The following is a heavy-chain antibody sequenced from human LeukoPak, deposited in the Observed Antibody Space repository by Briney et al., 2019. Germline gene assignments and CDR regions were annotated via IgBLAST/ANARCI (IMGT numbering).Heavy chain of an antibody. CDR3: ARETTGTTVY. V-gene: IGHV1-69*13. D-gene: IGHD1-1*01. J-gene: IGHJ4*02. Sequence: ASVKVSCKASGGTFSSYAISWVRQAPGQGLEWMGGVIPIFGTANYAQKFQGRVTITADESTSTAYMELSSLRSEDAAVYYCARETTGTTVYWGQGTLVTVSS. CDR1: GGTFSSYA. CDR2: VIPIFGTA.